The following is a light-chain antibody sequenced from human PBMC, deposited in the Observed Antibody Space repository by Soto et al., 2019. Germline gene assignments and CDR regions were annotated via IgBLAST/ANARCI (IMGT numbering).Light chain of an antibody. Sequence: IQMTQSPSTLSASVGDRVAITCRASQSIGIWLAWYQKKPGKAPRFLIYKASTLQTGVPSRFSGSGSGTXFXLTIXSLQPDDFATYYCQQYNDYSWTFGQGTKVEIK. CDR3: QQYNDYSWT. V-gene: IGKV1-5*03. CDR1: QSIGIW. J-gene: IGKJ1*01. CDR2: KAS.